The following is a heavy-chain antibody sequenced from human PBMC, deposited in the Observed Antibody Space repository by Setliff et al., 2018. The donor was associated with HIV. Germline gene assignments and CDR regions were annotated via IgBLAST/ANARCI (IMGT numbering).Heavy chain of an antibody. CDR3: ARGPTLIRGDYFYYWAV. D-gene: IGHD3-22*01. CDR2: IVPLFDIT. CDR1: GEMYKYTG. V-gene: IGHV1-69*13. Sequence: SVKVSCKASGEMYKYTGISWVRQAPGKGLEWMGGIVPLFDITKYSQRFQGIVKITADESTRNAYMELSSLRSDDTSVYYCARGPTLIRGDYFYYWAVWGQETTVTVSS. J-gene: IGHJ6*02.